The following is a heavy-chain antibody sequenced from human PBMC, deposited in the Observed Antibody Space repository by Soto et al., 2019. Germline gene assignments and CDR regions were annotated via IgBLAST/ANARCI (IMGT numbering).Heavy chain of an antibody. CDR1: GYTFTSYD. CDR3: ARGQGSGSYKGVVPSYNWFDP. J-gene: IGHJ5*02. V-gene: IGHV1-8*01. CDR2: MNPNSGNT. D-gene: IGHD3-3*01. Sequence: QVQLVQSGAEVKKPGASVKVSCKASGYTFTSYDINWVRQATGQGLEWMGWMNPNSGNTGYAQKFQGRVTMTRNTSISTADMELSSLRSEDTAVYYCARGQGSGSYKGVVPSYNWFDPWGQGTLVTVSS.